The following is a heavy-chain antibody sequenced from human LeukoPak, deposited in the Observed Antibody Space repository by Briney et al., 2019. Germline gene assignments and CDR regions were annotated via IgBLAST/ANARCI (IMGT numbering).Heavy chain of an antibody. CDR1: GFTFSGYS. D-gene: IGHD2-2*01. V-gene: IGHV3-21*01. CDR2: ISSSSSDI. Sequence: GGPLRLSCAASGFTFSGYSMNWVRQAPGKGLEWVSSISSSSSDIYYAGSVKGRFTISRDNAKNPLFLQMNSLRAEDTAVYYCAMGLGGSSTGCDPDYWGQGTLVTVSS. J-gene: IGHJ4*02. CDR3: AMGLGGSSTGCDPDY.